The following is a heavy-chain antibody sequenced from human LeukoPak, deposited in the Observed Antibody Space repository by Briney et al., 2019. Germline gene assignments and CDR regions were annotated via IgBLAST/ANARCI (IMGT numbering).Heavy chain of an antibody. D-gene: IGHD6-19*01. CDR2: ISYDGSSK. CDR3: AKVAGSGFPFDY. Sequence: GGSLRLSCAASGFTFSSYGMHWVRQAPGKGLEWVAVISYDGSSKYYADSVKGRFTISRDNSKNTLYLQMNSLRAEDTAVYYCAKVAGSGFPFDYWGQGTLVTVSS. CDR1: GFTFSSYG. V-gene: IGHV3-30*18. J-gene: IGHJ4*02.